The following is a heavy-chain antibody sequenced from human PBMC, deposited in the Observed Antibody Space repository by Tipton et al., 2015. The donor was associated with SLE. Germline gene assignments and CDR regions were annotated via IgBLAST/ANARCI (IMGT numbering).Heavy chain of an antibody. CDR1: GGSISNYY. CDR3: ARSYYDFWSASVRGYFDY. D-gene: IGHD3-3*01. J-gene: IGHJ4*02. V-gene: IGHV4-59*01. Sequence: LRLSCTVSGGSISNYYWTWIRQPPGKGLEWIGYIYYSGGTNYNPSLKSRVTISVGTSKNQFSLKLNSVTAADTAVYYCARSYYDFWSASVRGYFDYWGQGTLVTVSS. CDR2: IYYSGGT.